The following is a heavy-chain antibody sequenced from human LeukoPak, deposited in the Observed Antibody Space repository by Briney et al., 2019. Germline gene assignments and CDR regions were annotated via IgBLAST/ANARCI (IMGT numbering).Heavy chain of an antibody. CDR2: ISSSSSYI. J-gene: IGHJ6*04. D-gene: IGHD3-10*02. V-gene: IGHV3-21*01. Sequence: GGSLRLSCAASGFTFSSYSMNWVRQTPGKGLEWVSSISSSSSYIYYADSVKGRFTISRDNAKNSLYLQMNSLRAEGTAVYYCAELGITMIGGVWGKGTTVTISS. CDR3: AELGITMIGGV. CDR1: GFTFSSYS.